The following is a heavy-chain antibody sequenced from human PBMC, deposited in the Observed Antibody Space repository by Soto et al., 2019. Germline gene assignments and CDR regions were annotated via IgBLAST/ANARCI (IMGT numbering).Heavy chain of an antibody. D-gene: IGHD2-21*01. CDR2: IGMKTNNYAT. Sequence: EVQLVESGGGLVQPGGSLKLSCAASGFTFSGSVIHWVRQASGKGLEWVGRIGMKTNNYATAYAASVKGRFSISRDDSGNTAYLQMNSLKTEDTAVYDCSGQDCGGDSCQRPNWGQGTLVTVSS. CDR1: GFTFSGSV. V-gene: IGHV3-73*02. CDR3: SGQDCGGDSCQRPN. J-gene: IGHJ4*02.